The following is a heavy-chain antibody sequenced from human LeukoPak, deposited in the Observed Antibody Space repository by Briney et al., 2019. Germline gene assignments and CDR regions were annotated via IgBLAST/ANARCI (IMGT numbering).Heavy chain of an antibody. CDR2: ISGSGGSS. D-gene: IGHD5-18*01. J-gene: IGHJ6*03. CDR3: TKAIQLWRQDYYMDV. Sequence: GGSLRLSCAASGFTFSSYAMNWVRQAPGKGLEWVSGISGSGGSSNYADSVKGRFTISRDNSKNTLYLQMNSLKAEDTAVYYCTKAIQLWRQDYYMDVWGQGTTVTVSS. CDR1: GFTFSSYA. V-gene: IGHV3-23*01.